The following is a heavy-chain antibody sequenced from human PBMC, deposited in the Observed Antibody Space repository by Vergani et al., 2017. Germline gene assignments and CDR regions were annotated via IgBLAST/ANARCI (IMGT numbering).Heavy chain of an antibody. CDR1: GGTFSSYA. Sequence: QVQLVQSGAEVKKPGSSVKVSCKASGGTFSSYAISWVRQAPGQGLEWMGRIIPIFGTANYAQKFQGRVTITADESTSTAYMELSSLRSEDTAVYYCARVGGAYCGGDCSSNWFDPWGQGTLVTVSS. V-gene: IGHV1-69*13. D-gene: IGHD2-21*02. CDR3: ARVGGAYCGGDCSSNWFDP. CDR2: IIPIFGTA. J-gene: IGHJ5*02.